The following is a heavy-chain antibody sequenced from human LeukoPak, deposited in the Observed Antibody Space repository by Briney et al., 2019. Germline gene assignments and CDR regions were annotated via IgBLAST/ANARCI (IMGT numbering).Heavy chain of an antibody. V-gene: IGHV3-33*01. D-gene: IGHD3-10*01. Sequence: GGSLRLSCAASGFTFSSYGMHWVRQAPGKGLEWVAVIWYDGSNKYYADSVKGRFTISRDNSKNTLYLQMNSLRAEDTAVYYCARVGLYYYGSGSSPSGMDVWGQGTTVTVSS. CDR1: GFTFSSYG. CDR3: ARVGLYYYGSGSSPSGMDV. CDR2: IWYDGSNK. J-gene: IGHJ6*02.